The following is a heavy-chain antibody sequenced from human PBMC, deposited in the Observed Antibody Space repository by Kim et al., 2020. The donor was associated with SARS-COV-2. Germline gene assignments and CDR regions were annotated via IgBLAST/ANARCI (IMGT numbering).Heavy chain of an antibody. CDR1: GGSFSGYY. Sequence: SETLSFTCAVYGGSFSGYYWTWIRQSPGQGLEWIGEINHSGSTAYNPSFKCRVIISVDTSKNQFSLKMSSVTVADTAVYCCARGRGIRQGIDYWGQGALVTVSS. CDR2: INHSGST. D-gene: IGHD6-13*01. J-gene: IGHJ4*02. V-gene: IGHV4-34*01. CDR3: ARGRGIRQGIDY.